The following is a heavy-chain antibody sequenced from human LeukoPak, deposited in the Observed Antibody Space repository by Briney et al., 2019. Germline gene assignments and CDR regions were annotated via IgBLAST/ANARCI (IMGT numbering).Heavy chain of an antibody. CDR1: GGTFSSYA. CDR2: IIPTFGTA. Sequence: ASVKVSCKASGGTFSSYAISWVRQAPGQGLEWMGGIIPTFGTANYAQKFQGRVTITADESTSTAYMELSSLRSEDTAVYYCARGDTPDYYDSSGYYYEFDYWGQGTLVTVSS. V-gene: IGHV1-69*13. CDR3: ARGDTPDYYDSSGYYYEFDY. J-gene: IGHJ4*02. D-gene: IGHD3-22*01.